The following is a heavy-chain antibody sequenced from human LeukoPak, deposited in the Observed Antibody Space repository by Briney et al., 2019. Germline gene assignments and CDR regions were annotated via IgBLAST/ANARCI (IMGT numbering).Heavy chain of an antibody. CDR2: IKQDESEK. V-gene: IGHV3-7*01. CDR1: GFTFNNYW. J-gene: IGHJ5*02. Sequence: GGSLRLSCAASGFTFNNYWMNWVCQAPGKGLEWVASIKQDESEKYYVDSVRGRFTISRDNAKKLLYLQMNSLRAEDTAVYYCARDQGNGWFDPWGQGILVTVSS. D-gene: IGHD2-8*01. CDR3: ARDQGNGWFDP.